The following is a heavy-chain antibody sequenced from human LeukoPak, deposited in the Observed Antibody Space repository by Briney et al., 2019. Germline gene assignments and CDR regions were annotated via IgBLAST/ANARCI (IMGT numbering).Heavy chain of an antibody. CDR3: ASRRLLVVPNAFDI. Sequence: SETLSLTCTVSGGSISSSSYYWGWIRQPPGKGLEWIVSIYYSGSTYYNPSLKSRVTISVDTSKNQFSLKLSSVTAADTAVYYCASRRLLVVPNAFDIWGQGTMVTVSS. J-gene: IGHJ3*02. D-gene: IGHD2-15*01. CDR2: IYYSGST. CDR1: GGSISSSSYY. V-gene: IGHV4-39*01.